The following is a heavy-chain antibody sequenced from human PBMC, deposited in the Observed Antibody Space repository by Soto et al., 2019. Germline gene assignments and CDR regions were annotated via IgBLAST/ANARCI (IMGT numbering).Heavy chain of an antibody. Sequence: QVQLQESGPGLVKPSETLSLTCTVSGGSISGYYWSWIRQPPGKGLEWIGYMYNTGSTVYNPSFKSRVTISVDPSXNXISLKLNSVTAADTAVYYCARDLWGYCGTDCYPLDVWGQGTTVTVSS. CDR1: GGSISGYY. V-gene: IGHV4-59*01. CDR3: ARDLWGYCGTDCYPLDV. CDR2: MYNTGST. J-gene: IGHJ6*02. D-gene: IGHD2-21*02.